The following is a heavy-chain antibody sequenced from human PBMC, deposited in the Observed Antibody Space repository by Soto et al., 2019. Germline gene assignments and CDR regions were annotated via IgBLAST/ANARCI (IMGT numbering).Heavy chain of an antibody. Sequence: EVQLVESGGGLIQPGGSLRLSCAASGLTVSGNYMGWVRQAPGKGLEWASGMYSDGTTNYADSVKGRFTIFRDNSKNTLFLQMNSLRVEDTAVYHCARASSRWGSEAAYWGQGTLVTVSS. D-gene: IGHD7-27*01. J-gene: IGHJ4*02. V-gene: IGHV3-53*01. CDR2: MYSDGTT. CDR1: GLTVSGNY. CDR3: ARASSRWGSEAAY.